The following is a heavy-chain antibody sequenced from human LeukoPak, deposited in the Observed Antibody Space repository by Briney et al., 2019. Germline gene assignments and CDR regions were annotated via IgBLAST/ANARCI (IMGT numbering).Heavy chain of an antibody. CDR1: GFALSDYA. Sequence: GGSLRLSCAPSGFALSDYAVSWVRQAPGKGLEWVSTISGGGDYTRYAESVQGRFTVSRDKSKSTVYLQMTSLSVEDTAVYYCAKDKRGGSDYVYFDYWGQGTLVTVSS. CDR2: ISGGGDYT. J-gene: IGHJ4*02. CDR3: AKDKRGGSDYVYFDY. V-gene: IGHV3-23*01. D-gene: IGHD4-17*01.